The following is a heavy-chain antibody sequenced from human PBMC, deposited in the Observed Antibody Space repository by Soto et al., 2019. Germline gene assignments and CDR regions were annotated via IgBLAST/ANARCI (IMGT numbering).Heavy chain of an antibody. CDR1: GYTFTSYG. J-gene: IGHJ4*02. D-gene: IGHD4-17*01. CDR2: ISAYNGNT. CDR3: ARSLIGQATTVTTFDY. Sequence: ASVKVSCKASGYTFTSYGISWVRQAPGQGLEWMGWISAYNGNTNYAQKLQGRVTMTTDTSTSTAYMELRSLRSDDTAVYYCARSLIGQATTVTTFDYWRQGTLVTVSP. V-gene: IGHV1-18*01.